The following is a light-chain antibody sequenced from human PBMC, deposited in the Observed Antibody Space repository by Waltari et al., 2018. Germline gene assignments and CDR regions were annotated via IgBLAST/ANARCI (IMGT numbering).Light chain of an antibody. CDR2: GKN. CDR3: NSRDSSGNHVV. J-gene: IGLJ2*01. V-gene: IGLV3-19*01. Sequence: SSELTQDPAVSVALGQTVRITCQGDSLRNYFASWYQQKPGQAPILVIYGKNNRPSGIPDRFSGASSGNTASLTITGAQAEDEADYYCNSRDSSGNHVVFSGGTKLTVL. CDR1: SLRNYF.